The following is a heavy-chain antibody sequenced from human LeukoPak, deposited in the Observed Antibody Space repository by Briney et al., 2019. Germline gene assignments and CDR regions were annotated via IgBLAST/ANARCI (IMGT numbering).Heavy chain of an antibody. CDR2: IYFSGST. CDR3: ARSIMTTGVEFDF. V-gene: IGHV4-39*01. D-gene: IGHD1-14*01. Sequence: SETLSLTCTVSGGSISSRSYYWAWIRQPPGKGLEWIGSIYFSGSTYYNPSLKSRVTVSIDTSNNQFSLSPYSVTATDTSVYYCARSIMTTGVEFDFWGQGTLVTVST. J-gene: IGHJ4*02. CDR1: GGSISSRSYY.